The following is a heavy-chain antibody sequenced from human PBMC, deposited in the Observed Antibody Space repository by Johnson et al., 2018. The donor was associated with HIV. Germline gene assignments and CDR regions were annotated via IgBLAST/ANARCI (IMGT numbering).Heavy chain of an antibody. V-gene: IGHV3-30*02. CDR1: GFTLSSYG. Sequence: QVQLVESGGGVVQPGGSLRLSCAASGFTLSSYGMHWVRQAPGKGLEWVAFIRYDGSDKYSAASVEGRFTISRDNSKNTLYLQMNSLRPEDTAVYYCAKGEPVAFDIWGQGTMVTVSS. CDR3: AKGEPVAFDI. J-gene: IGHJ3*02. CDR2: IRYDGSDK. D-gene: IGHD1-14*01.